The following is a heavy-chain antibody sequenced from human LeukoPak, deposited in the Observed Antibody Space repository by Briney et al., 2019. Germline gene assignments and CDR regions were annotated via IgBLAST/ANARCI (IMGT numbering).Heavy chain of an antibody. CDR3: ARYSSDYTSDYHYYMDV. CDR2: ISWNSGSI. D-gene: IGHD3-22*01. Sequence: PGGSLRLSCAASGFTFSSYGMSWVRQAPGKGLEWVSGISWNSGSIGYADSVKGRFTISRDNAKNSLYLQMNSLRAEDTAVYYCARYSSDYTSDYHYYMDVWGKGTTVTVSS. J-gene: IGHJ6*03. V-gene: IGHV3-9*01. CDR1: GFTFSSYG.